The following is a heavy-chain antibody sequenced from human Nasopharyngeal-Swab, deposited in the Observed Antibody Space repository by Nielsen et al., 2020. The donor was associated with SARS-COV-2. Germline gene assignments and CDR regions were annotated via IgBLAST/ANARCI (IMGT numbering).Heavy chain of an antibody. D-gene: IGHD6-19*01. CDR3: ARDKERAGYSSGWYGL. CDR1: GFTFSSYG. CDR2: IWYDGSNK. J-gene: IGHJ4*02. Sequence: GGSLRLSCAASGFTFSSYGMHWVRQAPGKGLEWVAVIWYDGSNKYYADSVKGRFTISRDNSKNTLYLQMNSLRAEDTAVYYCARDKERAGYSSGWYGLGGQGTLVTV. V-gene: IGHV3-33*01.